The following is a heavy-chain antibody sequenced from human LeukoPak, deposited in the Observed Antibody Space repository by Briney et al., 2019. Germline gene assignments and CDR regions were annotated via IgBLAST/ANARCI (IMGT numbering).Heavy chain of an antibody. CDR2: ISAYNGNT. CDR1: GYTFTSYG. CDR3: ARDFLVAGYFDY. V-gene: IGHV1-18*01. D-gene: IGHD2-15*01. Sequence: ASVKVSCKASGYTFTSYGISWVRQAPGQGLEWMGWISAYNGNTNYAQKLQGRVAMTTDTSTSTAYMELRSLRSDDTAVYYCARDFLVAGYFDYWGQGTLVTVSS. J-gene: IGHJ4*02.